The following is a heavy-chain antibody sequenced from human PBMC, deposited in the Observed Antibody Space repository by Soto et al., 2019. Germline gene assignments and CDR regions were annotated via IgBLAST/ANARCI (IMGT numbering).Heavy chain of an antibody. J-gene: IGHJ6*02. Sequence: ASVKVSCKASGFTFTSSAMQWERQARGQRLEWIGWIVVGSGNTNYAQKFQERVTITRDMSKSTAYMELSSLRSEDTAVYYCAAGGGSYWDYYYGMDVWGQGPTVTVSS. V-gene: IGHV1-58*02. CDR1: GFTFTSSA. D-gene: IGHD1-26*01. CDR3: AAGGGSYWDYYYGMDV. CDR2: IVVGSGNT.